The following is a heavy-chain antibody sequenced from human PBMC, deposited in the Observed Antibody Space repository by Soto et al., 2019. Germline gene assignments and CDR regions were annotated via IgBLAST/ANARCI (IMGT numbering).Heavy chain of an antibody. CDR1: GYTFTSYY. D-gene: IGHD6-13*01. CDR3: AREGSSWYRHNWFDP. CDR2: INPSGGST. V-gene: IGHV1-46*01. Sequence: ASVKVSCKGSGYTFTSYYMHWVRQAPGQGLEWMGIINPSGGSTSYAQKFQGRVTMTRDTSTSTVYMELSSVTAADTAVYYCAREGSSWYRHNWFDPWGQGTLVTVSS. J-gene: IGHJ5*02.